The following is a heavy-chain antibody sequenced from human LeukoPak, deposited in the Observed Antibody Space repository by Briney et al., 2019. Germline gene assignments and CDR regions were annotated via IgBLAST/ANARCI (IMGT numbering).Heavy chain of an antibody. Sequence: ASVKVSCKASRYTFTSYDINWVRQATGQGLEWMGWMNPNSGNTGYAQKFQGRVTMTRNTSISTAYMELSSLRSEDTAVYYCARVDYYGSGPGMDVWGQGTTVTVSS. J-gene: IGHJ6*02. V-gene: IGHV1-8*01. CDR3: ARVDYYGSGPGMDV. CDR1: RYTFTSYD. D-gene: IGHD3-10*01. CDR2: MNPNSGNT.